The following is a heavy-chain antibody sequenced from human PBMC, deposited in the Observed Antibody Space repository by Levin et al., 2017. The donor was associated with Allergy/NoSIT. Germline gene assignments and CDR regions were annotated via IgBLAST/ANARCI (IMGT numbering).Heavy chain of an antibody. D-gene: IGHD3-10*01. V-gene: IGHV5-51*01. Sequence: GGSLRLSCKASGYIFTNFYIGWVRQTPGKGLEWMGIIDPSDSDVGYSLSLQGHVTFSVDKSTTTAYLQWRSLKASDTAIYYCARHPYYYGSGSYFDQWGQGTLVTVSS. J-gene: IGHJ4*02. CDR2: IDPSDSDV. CDR1: GYIFTNFY. CDR3: ARHPYYYGSGSYFDQ.